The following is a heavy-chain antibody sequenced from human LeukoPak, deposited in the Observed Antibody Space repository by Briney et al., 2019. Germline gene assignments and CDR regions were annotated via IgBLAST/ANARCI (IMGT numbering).Heavy chain of an antibody. J-gene: IGHJ5*02. CDR1: GGSISSGGYY. V-gene: IGHV4-31*03. D-gene: IGHD1-26*01. CDR3: ARGVSLPSYLGVGYNWFDP. CDR2: IYYSGST. Sequence: PSQTLSLTCTVSGGSISSGGYYWSWIRQHPGKGLEWIGYIYYSGSTYYNPSLKSRVTISVDTSKNQFSLKLSSVTAADTAVHYCARGVSLPSYLGVGYNWFDPWGQGTLVTVSS.